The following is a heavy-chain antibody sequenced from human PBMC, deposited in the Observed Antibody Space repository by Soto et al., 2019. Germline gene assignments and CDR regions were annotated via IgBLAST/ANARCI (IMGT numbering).Heavy chain of an antibody. CDR3: ARGGGSDSFDY. Sequence: KPSETLSLTCTVSGASITFGGYSWSWIRQTPGKGLEWIGYINHLETTFYNPSFESRLTLSIDRAKNQFSLKLHSMSAADRAVYFGARGGGSDSFDYWGQGILVTVSS. CDR1: GASITFGGYS. D-gene: IGHD1-26*01. V-gene: IGHV4-30-2*01. CDR2: INHLETT. J-gene: IGHJ4*02.